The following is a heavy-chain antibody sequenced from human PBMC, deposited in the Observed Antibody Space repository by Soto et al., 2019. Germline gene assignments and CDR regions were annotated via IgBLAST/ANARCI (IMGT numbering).Heavy chain of an antibody. V-gene: IGHV1-69*13. Sequence: AASVKVSCKASGYTFTGYYMHWVRQAPGQGLEWMGGIIPIFGTANYAQKFQGRVTITADESTSTAYMELSSLRSEDTAVCYCARDKGYSSSSGIDYWGQGTLVTVSS. CDR3: ARDKGYSSSSGIDY. J-gene: IGHJ4*02. D-gene: IGHD6-6*01. CDR2: IIPIFGTA. CDR1: GYTFTGYY.